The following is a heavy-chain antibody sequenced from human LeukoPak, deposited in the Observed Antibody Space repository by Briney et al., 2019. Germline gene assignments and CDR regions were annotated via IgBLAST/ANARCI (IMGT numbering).Heavy chain of an antibody. CDR1: GGSISTGGYY. D-gene: IGHD3-10*01. J-gene: IGHJ4*02. Sequence: PSQTLSLTCTVSGGSISTGGYYWSWIRQHPGKGLEWIACIYYRGSTYYNPSLKSRITISVDTSKNQFSLKLSSVTAADTAVYYCAREFRSGNKYFDYWGQGTLVTVSS. CDR3: AREFRSGNKYFDY. V-gene: IGHV4-31*03. CDR2: IYYRGST.